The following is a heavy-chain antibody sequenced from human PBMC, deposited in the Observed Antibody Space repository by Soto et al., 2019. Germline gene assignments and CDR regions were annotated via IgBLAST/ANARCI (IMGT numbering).Heavy chain of an antibody. V-gene: IGHV3-30*03. Sequence: PGGSLRLSCAASGFTFTSFGIHWVRQAPGKGLEWVAVVSYDGIDENYADSVKGRFSISRDNSKNTVYLQMNSLRGEDTAVYYCARADGSGIYWYYYYGMHVWGQGTTVTVSS. J-gene: IGHJ6*02. CDR3: ARADGSGIYWYYYYGMHV. CDR2: VSYDGIDE. CDR1: GFTFTSFG. D-gene: IGHD3-10*01.